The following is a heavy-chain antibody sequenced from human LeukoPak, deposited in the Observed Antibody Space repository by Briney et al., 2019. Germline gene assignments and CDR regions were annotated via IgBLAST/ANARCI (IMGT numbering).Heavy chain of an antibody. CDR3: ARDQAIWFGESVFDY. V-gene: IGHV1-2*02. CDR1: GYTFTGYY. CDR2: INPNSGGT. D-gene: IGHD3-10*01. J-gene: IGHJ4*02. Sequence: ASVKVSCKASGYTFTGYYMHWVRQTPGQGLEWMGWINPNSGGTNYAQKFQGRVTMTRDTSISTAYMELSRLRSDDTAVYYCARDQAIWFGESVFDYWGQGTLVTVSS.